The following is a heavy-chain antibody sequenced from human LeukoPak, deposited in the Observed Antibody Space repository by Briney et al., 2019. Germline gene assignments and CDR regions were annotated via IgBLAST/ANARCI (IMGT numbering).Heavy chain of an antibody. CDR3: AIGMLAAGTFDR. D-gene: IGHD6-13*01. CDR2: INPNSGGS. Sequence: ASVKVSCKASGYTFTSYYLSWVRQAPGQGLEWMGQINPNSGGSDYPQKFQGRVTMTRDTSISTAYMDLSRLTSDDTAVYWCAIGMLAAGTFDRWGQGTLVTVSS. V-gene: IGHV1-2*06. CDR1: GYTFTSYY. J-gene: IGHJ4*02.